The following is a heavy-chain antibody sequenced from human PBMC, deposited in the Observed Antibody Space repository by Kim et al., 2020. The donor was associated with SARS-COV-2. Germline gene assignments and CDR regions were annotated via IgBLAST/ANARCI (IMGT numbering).Heavy chain of an antibody. J-gene: IGHJ4*02. D-gene: IGHD3-9*01. V-gene: IGHV3-23*01. CDR1: GFTFSSYA. Sequence: GGSLRLSCAASGFTFSSYAMSWVRQAPGKGLEWVSGISGSGGSTYYADSVKGRFTISRDNSKNTLYLQMNSLRAEDTAVYYCVKNGGLRYFDCIDYWGQGTLVTVSS. CDR3: VKNGGLRYFDCIDY. CDR2: ISGSGGST.